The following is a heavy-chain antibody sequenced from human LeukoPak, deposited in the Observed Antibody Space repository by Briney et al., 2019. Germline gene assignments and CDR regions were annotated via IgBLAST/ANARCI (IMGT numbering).Heavy chain of an antibody. V-gene: IGHV4-59*01. CDR3: ALIPGGSWAFDY. Sequence: PSETLSLTCSVSGASISSYYWSWIRQPPGKGLEFIGYSYYSGSATYHPSLKSRVTISLDTSKNQFSLRLSSVTAADTAVYYCALIPGGSWAFDYWGQGTLVTVSS. J-gene: IGHJ4*02. CDR1: GASISSYY. D-gene: IGHD6-13*01. CDR2: SYYSGSA.